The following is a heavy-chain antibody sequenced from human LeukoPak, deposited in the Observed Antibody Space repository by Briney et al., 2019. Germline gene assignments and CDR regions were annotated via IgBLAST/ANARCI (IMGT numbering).Heavy chain of an antibody. CDR1: GVTVSSNY. J-gene: IGHJ4*02. V-gene: IGHV3-66*02. CDR3: ASSGAQSSSDEKSFAY. CDR2: IYSGGST. D-gene: IGHD3-10*01. Sequence: GGSLRLSCAASGVTVSSNYMSWVRQAPGEGLEWVSDIYSGGSTYYADSVKGRVAISRDNSKNTLCLQMNSMRAEDTAVYYCASSGAQSSSDEKSFAYWGQGALVTVSS.